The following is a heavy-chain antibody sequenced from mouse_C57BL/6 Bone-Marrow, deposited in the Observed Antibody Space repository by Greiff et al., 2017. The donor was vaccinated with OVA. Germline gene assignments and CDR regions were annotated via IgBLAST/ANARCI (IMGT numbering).Heavy chain of an antibody. J-gene: IGHJ1*03. CDR2: IRNKANGYTT. V-gene: IGHV7-3*01. Sequence: EVMLVESGGGLVQPGGSLSLSCAASGFTFTDYYMSWVRQPPGKALEWLGFIRNKANGYTTEYSASVKGRFTISRDNSQSILYLQMNALRAEDSATYYCARSSSYYYGGGYFDVWGTGTTVTVSS. D-gene: IGHD1-1*01. CDR3: ARSSSYYYGGGYFDV. CDR1: GFTFTDYY.